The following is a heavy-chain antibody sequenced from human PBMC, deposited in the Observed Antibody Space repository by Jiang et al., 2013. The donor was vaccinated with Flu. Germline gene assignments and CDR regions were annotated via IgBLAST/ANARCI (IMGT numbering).Heavy chain of an antibody. Sequence: KPTQTLTLTCTFSGFSLSARGMCVSWIRQPPGKALEWLARIDWDDDKYYRTSLKTRLTISKDTSKNQVVLTMTNMDPVDTATYYCARLSTGHAGFDYWGQGTLVTVSS. D-gene: IGHD2-8*02. CDR1: GFSLSARGMC. CDR2: IDWDDDK. J-gene: IGHJ4*02. V-gene: IGHV2-70*11. CDR3: ARLSTGHAGFDY.